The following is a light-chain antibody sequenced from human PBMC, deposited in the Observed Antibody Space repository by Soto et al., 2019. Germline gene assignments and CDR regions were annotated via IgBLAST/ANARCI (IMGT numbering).Light chain of an antibody. V-gene: IGKV1-5*01. CDR3: QQYVFS. J-gene: IGKJ3*01. CDR1: QSVSYW. Sequence: DIPMTQSPSTLSASVGDRVTITCRASQSVSYWLAWYQQKPGKAPKLLIHDASTLESGVPSRFRGGGSGQEFTLTISGLQPDDFATYYCQQYVFSFGHGTKVEMK. CDR2: DAS.